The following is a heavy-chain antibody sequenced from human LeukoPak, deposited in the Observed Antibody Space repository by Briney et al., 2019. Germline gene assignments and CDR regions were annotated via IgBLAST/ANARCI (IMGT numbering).Heavy chain of an antibody. D-gene: IGHD6-19*01. CDR1: GFSVSSNY. CDR3: AKGSYSSGWYDYFDY. Sequence: GGSLRLSCAASGFSVSSNYMSWVRQAPGKGLEWVSYISSSGSTIYYADSVRGRFTISRDNAKNSLILQMNSLRVEDTAVYYCAKGSYSSGWYDYFDYWGQGTLVTVSS. CDR2: ISSSGSTI. V-gene: IGHV3-11*04. J-gene: IGHJ4*02.